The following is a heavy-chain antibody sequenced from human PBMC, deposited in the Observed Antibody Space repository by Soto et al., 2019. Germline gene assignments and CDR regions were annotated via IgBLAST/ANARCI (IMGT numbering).Heavy chain of an antibody. CDR1: GGSISTGGYY. Sequence: TLSLTCTVSGGSISTGGYYWSWIRHYPRVRQEWLGYIDCSWCTCSDPSLQSQLTLSMDRSKKQFSLKLSSATAADTAVYFCARKQAGFFYGIDYRGQGTLVTVSS. CDR3: ARKQAGFFYGIDY. V-gene: IGHV4-31*01. D-gene: IGHD3-3*01. J-gene: IGHJ4*02. CDR2: IDCSWCT.